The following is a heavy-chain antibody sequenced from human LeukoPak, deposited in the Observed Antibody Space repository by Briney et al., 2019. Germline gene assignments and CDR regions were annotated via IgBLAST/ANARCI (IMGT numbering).Heavy chain of an antibody. Sequence: GGSLRLSCAASGFTVSSNYMSWVRQAPGKGLEWVSYISSSSSTIYYADSVKGRFTISRDNSNDTLYLQISSLSADDTAVYYCARDEMYGSGPWGQGTLVTVSS. CDR1: GFTVSSNY. CDR3: ARDEMYGSGP. J-gene: IGHJ5*02. CDR2: ISSSSSTI. V-gene: IGHV3-48*04. D-gene: IGHD3-10*01.